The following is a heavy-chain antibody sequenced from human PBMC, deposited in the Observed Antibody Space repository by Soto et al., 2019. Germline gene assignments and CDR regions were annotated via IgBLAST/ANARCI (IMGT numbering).Heavy chain of an antibody. D-gene: IGHD6-19*01. CDR1: GVSLSNSY. CDR3: AKGGGSYTTGWYNDY. Sequence: QVQLQESGPGLVKPSETMSLTCTVSGVSLSNSYCSWARQPPGKGLEWIGHIWTSGSTNYNPSLRSRVTLSVDTSKNQVSLQLRSVPATDTPVFYCAKGGGSYTTGWYNDYWGQGTLVTVSS. CDR2: IWTSGST. V-gene: IGHV4-4*08. J-gene: IGHJ4*02.